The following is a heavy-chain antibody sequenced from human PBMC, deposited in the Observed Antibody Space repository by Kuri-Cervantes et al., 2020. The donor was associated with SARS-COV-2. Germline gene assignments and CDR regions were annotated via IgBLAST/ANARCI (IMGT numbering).Heavy chain of an antibody. V-gene: IGHV1-69*13. J-gene: IGHJ4*02. CDR1: GGIFSSYA. D-gene: IGHD3-22*01. CDR3: ARDANYYYDSSGYWDY. Sequence: SVKVSCKASGGIFSSYAISWVRQAPGQGLEWMGGIIPIFGTANCAQKFQGRVTITADESTSTAYMELSSLRSEDTAVYYCARDANYYYDSSGYWDYWGQGTLVTVSS. CDR2: IIPIFGTA.